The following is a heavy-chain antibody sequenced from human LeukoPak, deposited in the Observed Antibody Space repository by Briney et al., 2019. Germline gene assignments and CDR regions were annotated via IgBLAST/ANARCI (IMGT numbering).Heavy chain of an antibody. D-gene: IGHD3-3*01. Sequence: PGGSLRLSCAASGFTFSSYSMNWVRQAPGKGLEWVSSISSSSSYIYYADSVKGRFTISRDNAKNSLYLQMNSLRAEDTAVYYCARALPTIFGVVIIGGFDYWGQGTLVTVSS. CDR2: ISSSSSYI. V-gene: IGHV3-21*01. J-gene: IGHJ4*02. CDR1: GFTFSSYS. CDR3: ARALPTIFGVVIIGGFDY.